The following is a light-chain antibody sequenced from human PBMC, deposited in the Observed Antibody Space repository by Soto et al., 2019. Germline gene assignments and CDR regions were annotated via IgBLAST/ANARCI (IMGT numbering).Light chain of an antibody. J-gene: IGKJ5*01. CDR3: QQYTGPPTT. Sequence: EIVLTQSPGTLSLSPGERATLSCRASQSVSSSYLAWYQQKPGQAPRLLIYGASSRATGIPDRFSGSGSGTDFTLTITRLEPEDSAVYFCQQYTGPPTTVGQGTRLEIK. CDR2: GAS. CDR1: QSVSSSY. V-gene: IGKV3-20*01.